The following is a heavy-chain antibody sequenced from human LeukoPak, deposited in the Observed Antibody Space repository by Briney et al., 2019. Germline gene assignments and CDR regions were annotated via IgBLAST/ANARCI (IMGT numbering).Heavy chain of an antibody. CDR1: GGSISSYY. J-gene: IGHJ6*03. V-gene: IGHV4-4*09. CDR3: ARHPPMDV. CDR2: IYTSGST. Sequence: SETLSLTCTVSGGSISSYYWSWIRQPPGKGLEWIGYIYTSGSTNYNPSLKSRVTISVDTSKNQFSLKLNSVTAADTAVYYCARHPPMDVWGKGTTVTVSS.